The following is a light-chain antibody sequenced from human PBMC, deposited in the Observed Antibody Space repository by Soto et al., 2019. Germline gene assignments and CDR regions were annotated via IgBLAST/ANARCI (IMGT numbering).Light chain of an antibody. CDR1: SSDVGAYNL. J-gene: IGLJ3*02. Sequence: QSALTQPASVSGSPGQSITVSCTGTSSDVGAYNLVSWYQQHPGKAPRLIIYEGTKRPSGISHLFSGSKSDNTASLTISGLRAEDEAHYHCCSYAGGRTFVFGGGTKVTVL. CDR2: EGT. V-gene: IGLV2-23*01. CDR3: CSYAGGRTFV.